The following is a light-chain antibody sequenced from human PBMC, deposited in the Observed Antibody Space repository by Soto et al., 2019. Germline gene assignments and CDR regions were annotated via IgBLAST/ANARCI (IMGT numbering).Light chain of an antibody. J-gene: IGKJ1*01. CDR2: GAS. CDR1: QSVSSSY. V-gene: IGKV3-20*01. Sequence: EIVLTQSPGTLSLSPGERATLSCRASQSVSSSYLAWYQQKLGQAPRLLIYGASSRATGLPDRFSGSGSGTDLSLTISRLEAEEFAVYYCQQYGSSLPWTFGQWTKVEIK. CDR3: QQYGSSLPWT.